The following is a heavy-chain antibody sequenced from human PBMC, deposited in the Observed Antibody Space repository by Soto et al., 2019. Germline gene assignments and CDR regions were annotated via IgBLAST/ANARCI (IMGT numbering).Heavy chain of an antibody. CDR2: ISYDGSNK. J-gene: IGHJ6*02. V-gene: IGHV3-30*18. CDR1: GFTFSSYG. D-gene: IGHD4-4*01. Sequence: GGSLRLSCAASGFTFSSYGMHWVRQAPGKGLEWVAVISYDGSNKYYADSVKGRFTISRDNSKNTLYLQMNSLRAEDTAVYYCAKDLEGYRRNYGMDVWGQGTTVTVSS. CDR3: AKDLEGYRRNYGMDV.